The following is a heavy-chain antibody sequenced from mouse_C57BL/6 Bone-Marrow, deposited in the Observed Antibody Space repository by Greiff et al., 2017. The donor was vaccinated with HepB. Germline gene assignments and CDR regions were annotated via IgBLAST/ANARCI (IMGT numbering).Heavy chain of an antibody. CDR1: GYTFTSYW. V-gene: IGHV1-5*01. CDR3: TRGGNFAY. D-gene: IGHD2-1*01. CDR2: IYPGYSDT. J-gene: IGHJ3*01. Sequence: VQLQQSGTVLARPGASVKMSCKTSGYTFTSYWMHWVKQRPGQGLEWIGAIYPGYSDTSYNQKFMGKANLTAVQSASTAYMELSGLTNEDSAVYYCTRGGNFAYWGQGTLVTVSA.